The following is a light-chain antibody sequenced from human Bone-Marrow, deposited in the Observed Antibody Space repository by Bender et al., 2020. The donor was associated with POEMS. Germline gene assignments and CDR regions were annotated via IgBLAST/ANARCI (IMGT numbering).Light chain of an antibody. CDR3: QAWDRSTVV. CDR2: DDS. CDR1: NIGSKS. J-gene: IGLJ2*01. Sequence: SYVLTQPPSVSVAPGQTARTTCGGDNIGSKSVHWYQQKPGQAPVMVVYDDSERPPGIPVRFSGSNSGNTATLIISGVEAGDEADYYCQAWDRSTVVFGGGTKVTVL. V-gene: IGLV3-21*02.